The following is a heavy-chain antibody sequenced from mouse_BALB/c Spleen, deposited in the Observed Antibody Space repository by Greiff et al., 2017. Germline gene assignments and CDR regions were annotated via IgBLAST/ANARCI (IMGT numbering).Heavy chain of an antibody. CDR1: GFSLTSYG. CDR2: IWAGGST. V-gene: IGHV2-9*02. CDR3: ARGGGGNYASFAY. D-gene: IGHD2-1*01. J-gene: IGHJ3*01. Sequence: VQLQQSGPGLVAPSQSLSITCTVSGFSLTSYGVHWVRQPPGKGLEWLGVIWAGGSTNYNSALMSRLSISKDNSKSQVFLKMNSLQTDDTAMYYCARGGGGNYASFAYWGQGTLVTVSA.